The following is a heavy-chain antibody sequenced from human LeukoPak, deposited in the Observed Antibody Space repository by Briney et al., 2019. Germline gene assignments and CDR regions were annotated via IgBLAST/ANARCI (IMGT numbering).Heavy chain of an antibody. CDR3: ARAVQLERRGGWGFDP. V-gene: IGHV1-46*01. CDR2: INPSGGST. CDR1: GYTFTSYY. J-gene: IGHJ5*02. D-gene: IGHD1-1*01. Sequence: ASVKVSCKASGYTFTSYYMHWVRQAPGQGLEWMGIINPSGGSTSYAQKFQGRVTMTRDMSTSTVYMELSSLRSEDTAVYYCARAVQLERRGGWGFDPWGQGTLVTVSS.